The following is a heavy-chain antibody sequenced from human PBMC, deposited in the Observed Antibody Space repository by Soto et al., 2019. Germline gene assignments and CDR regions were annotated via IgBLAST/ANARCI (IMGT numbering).Heavy chain of an antibody. CDR2: INHSGST. D-gene: IGHD5-12*01. J-gene: IGHJ4*02. CDR1: GGSFSGYY. Sequence: PSETLSLTCAVYGGSFSGYYWSWIRQPPGKGLEWIGEINHSGSTNYNPSLKSRVTISVDTSKNQFSLKLSSVTAADTAVYYCARRRRDGYKACPPDYWGQGTLVTVSS. CDR3: ARRRRDGYKACPPDY. V-gene: IGHV4-34*01.